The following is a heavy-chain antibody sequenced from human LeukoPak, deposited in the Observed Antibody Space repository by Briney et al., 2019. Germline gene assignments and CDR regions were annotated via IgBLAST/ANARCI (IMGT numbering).Heavy chain of an antibody. CDR2: ISSSSSYI. CDR3: ARDYTVLNWFDP. D-gene: IGHD5/OR15-5a*01. CDR1: GFTFSSYS. Sequence: GGSLRLSCAASGFTFSSYSMNWVRQAPGKGLEWVSSISSSSSYIYYADSVKGRFTISRDNAKSSLYLQMNSLRAEDTAVYYCARDYTVLNWFDPWGQGTLVTVSS. J-gene: IGHJ5*02. V-gene: IGHV3-21*01.